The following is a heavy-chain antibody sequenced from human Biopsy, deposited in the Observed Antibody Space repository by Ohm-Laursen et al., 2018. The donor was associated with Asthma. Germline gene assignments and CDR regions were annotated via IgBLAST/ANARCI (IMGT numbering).Heavy chain of an antibody. J-gene: IGHJ4*02. CDR2: IFFDGSNK. V-gene: IGHV3-30*14. CDR3: ARGDSSGWSHYYFDY. Sequence: SLRLSCTASGFTFHNYAMHWVRQAPGKGLEWVAGIFFDGSNKYYADSVKGRFTISRDFSKNTLHLQMHSLRVEDTAVYYCARGDSSGWSHYYFDYWGQGTLVTVSS. D-gene: IGHD6-19*01. CDR1: GFTFHNYA.